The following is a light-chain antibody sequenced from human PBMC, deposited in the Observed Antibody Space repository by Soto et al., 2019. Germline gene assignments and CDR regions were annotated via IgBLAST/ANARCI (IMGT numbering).Light chain of an antibody. V-gene: IGKV2-30*02. CDR2: KVS. CDR1: QSLVHSDGIFS. CDR3: MQGSRWPYI. J-gene: IGKJ2*01. Sequence: DVVLTQSPLSLPVTLGQPASISCRSSQSLVHSDGIFSLNWFHQRPGKSPRRLIYKVSNRHYEVQDRFGCSEAGTDFTLEISRVESEDVGVYYCMQGSRWPYICGQGTKQEIK.